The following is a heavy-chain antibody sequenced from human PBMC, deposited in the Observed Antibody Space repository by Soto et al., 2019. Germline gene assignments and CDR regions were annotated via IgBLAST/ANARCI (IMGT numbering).Heavy chain of an antibody. CDR1: GFTFSSYD. Sequence: EVQLVESGGGLVQPGGSLRLSCAASGFTFSSYDMHWVRQATGKGLEWVSAIGTAGDTYYPGSVKGRFTISRENAKNSLYLQMNSLRAGDTAAYYCARGRGDVVVPAATLRPRFYWYFDLWGRGTLVTVSS. CDR3: ARGRGDVVVPAATLRPRFYWYFDL. V-gene: IGHV3-13*01. D-gene: IGHD2-2*01. CDR2: IGTAGDT. J-gene: IGHJ2*01.